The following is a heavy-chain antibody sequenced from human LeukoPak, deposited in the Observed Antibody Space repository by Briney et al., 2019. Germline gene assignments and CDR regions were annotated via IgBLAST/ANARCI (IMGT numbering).Heavy chain of an antibody. Sequence: GGSLRLSCAASGFTFSSYWMSWVRQAPGKGLEWVANIKQDGSEKYYVDSVKGRFTISRDNAKNSLYLQMNSLRAEDTAVYYCAREGEGYCSSTCCPGGMDVWGKGTTVTVSS. CDR3: AREGEGYCSSTCCPGGMDV. CDR1: GFTFSSYW. V-gene: IGHV3-7*03. CDR2: IKQDGSEK. D-gene: IGHD2-2*01. J-gene: IGHJ6*04.